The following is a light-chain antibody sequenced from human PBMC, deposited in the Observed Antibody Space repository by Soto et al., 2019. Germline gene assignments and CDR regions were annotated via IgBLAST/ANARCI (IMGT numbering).Light chain of an antibody. CDR2: EVT. J-gene: IGLJ1*01. V-gene: IGLV2-14*01. Sequence: QSVLTQPASVSGSPGQSIAISCTGTSGDVGGYDYVSWYQQHPDKAPKLMIYEVTKRPSWVSNRFSGSKSGNTASLTISGLQPEDEADYYCSSHTSVRTRVFGSGTKVTVL. CDR1: SGDVGGYDY. CDR3: SSHTSVRTRV.